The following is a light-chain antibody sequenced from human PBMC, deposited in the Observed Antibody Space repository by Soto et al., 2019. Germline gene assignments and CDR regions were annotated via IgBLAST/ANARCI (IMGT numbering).Light chain of an antibody. J-gene: IGKJ4*01. Sequence: DIQMTQSPSSLSASVGDRVTVTCRASQAIRNYLAWYQQKPGEVPKLLISDASTLRSGVPSRFSGSGSGTDFTLTISSLQPEDVATYYCQKYNGFPLTFGGGTKVEIK. CDR1: QAIRNY. CDR2: DAS. CDR3: QKYNGFPLT. V-gene: IGKV1-27*01.